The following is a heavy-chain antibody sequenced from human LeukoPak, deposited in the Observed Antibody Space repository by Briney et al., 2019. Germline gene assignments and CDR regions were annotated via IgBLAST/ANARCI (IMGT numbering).Heavy chain of an antibody. CDR3: AKDPLSKGDYNWFDP. V-gene: IGHV3-7*01. D-gene: IGHD2-21*02. CDR1: GFTFSSYL. CDR2: INQDGSEK. J-gene: IGHJ5*02. Sequence: SGGSLRLSCAASGFTFSSYLMSWVRQAPGKGLEWVANINQDGSEKYYVDSVRGRFTISRDNAKNSLYLQMNSLRAEDTAVYYCAKDPLSKGDYNWFDPWGQGTLVTASS.